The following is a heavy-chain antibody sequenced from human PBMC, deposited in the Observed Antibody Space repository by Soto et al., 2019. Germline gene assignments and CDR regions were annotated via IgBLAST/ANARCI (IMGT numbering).Heavy chain of an antibody. CDR2: ISASGGLK. CDR1: GFTFTNYA. D-gene: IGHD1-26*01. CDR3: AREVGAPSRWLDP. V-gene: IGHV3-23*01. J-gene: IGHJ5*02. Sequence: EVQLSESGGDLRQPGGSLRLSCAASGFTFTNYAMTWVRQTPGKGLEWVSGISASGGLKYYADSVQGRFTVSRDNSKNILYLQMDNLRDEDTALYYCAREVGAPSRWLDPWGQGTQVTVSS.